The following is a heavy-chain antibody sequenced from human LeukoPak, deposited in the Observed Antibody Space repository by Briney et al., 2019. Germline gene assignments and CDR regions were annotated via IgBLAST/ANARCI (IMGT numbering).Heavy chain of an antibody. CDR2: IRYDGSNK. J-gene: IGHJ4*02. Sequence: PGGSLRLSCAASGFTFSSYGMHWVRQAPGKGLEWVAFIRYDGSNKYYADSVKGRFTISRDNSKNTLYLQMNSLRAEDTAVYYCAKHALITIHSLDYWGQGTLVTVSS. V-gene: IGHV3-30*02. CDR1: GFTFSSYG. D-gene: IGHD3-10*01. CDR3: AKHALITIHSLDY.